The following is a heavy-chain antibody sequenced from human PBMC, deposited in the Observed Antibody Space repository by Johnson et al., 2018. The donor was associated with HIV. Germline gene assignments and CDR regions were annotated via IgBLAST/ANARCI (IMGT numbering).Heavy chain of an antibody. Sequence: MLLVESGGGLVQPGGSLRLSCAASGFTFSSYWMSWVRQAPGKGLEWVANIKQDGSEQYYVDSVKARFTISRDNAKNSLYLQMNSLRAEDTAVYYCARVRQLGRGDAFDIWGQGTMVTVSS. CDR1: GFTFSSYW. CDR2: IKQDGSEQ. J-gene: IGHJ3*02. CDR3: ARVRQLGRGDAFDI. V-gene: IGHV3-7*01. D-gene: IGHD6-6*01.